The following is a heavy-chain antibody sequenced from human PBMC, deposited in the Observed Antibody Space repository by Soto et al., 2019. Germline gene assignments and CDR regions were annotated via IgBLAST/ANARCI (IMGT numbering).Heavy chain of an antibody. V-gene: IGHV4-59*01. CDR2: IYYSGST. Sequence: SQTLSLTCTVSGGSLSSYYCSWIRQPPGKGLEWIGYIYYSGSTNYNPSLKSRVTISVDTSKNQFSLKLSSVTAADTAVYYCARDRGLGSSWYRSWFDPWGQGTLVTVSS. CDR1: GGSLSSYY. CDR3: ARDRGLGSSWYRSWFDP. D-gene: IGHD6-13*01. J-gene: IGHJ5*02.